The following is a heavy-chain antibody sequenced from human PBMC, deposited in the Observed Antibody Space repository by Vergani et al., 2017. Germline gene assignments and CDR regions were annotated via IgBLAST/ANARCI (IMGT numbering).Heavy chain of an antibody. D-gene: IGHD1-1*01. CDR1: GGTFSSYA. J-gene: IGHJ6*02. V-gene: IGHV1-69*15. CDR2: IIHMYGKT. Sequence: QVQLVQSGAEVKKPGSSVRVSCKASGGTFSSYAINWVRQAPGQGLEWMGRIIHMYGKTNLAQKFKGRLTIAADGSASIVYLDLSSLRSNDTAVYFCARDLYNSRVQGVFVYYAMDVWGQGTTVTVSS. CDR3: ARDLYNSRVQGVFVYYAMDV.